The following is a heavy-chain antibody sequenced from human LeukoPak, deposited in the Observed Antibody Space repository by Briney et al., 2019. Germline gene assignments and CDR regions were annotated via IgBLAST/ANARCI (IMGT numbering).Heavy chain of an antibody. CDR2: ISCSGSPT. D-gene: IGHD2-2*02. Sequence: GGSLRLSCAASGFTFSSYSMNWVRQAPGKGLEWVSAISCSGSPTYYADSVKGRLTISRDNSKNTLYLQMNSLRAEDTAVYYCAKSDCSSTSCYTNYYYYYYMDVWGKGTTVTVSS. J-gene: IGHJ6*03. CDR1: GFTFSSYS. V-gene: IGHV3-23*01. CDR3: AKSDCSSTSCYTNYYYYYYMDV.